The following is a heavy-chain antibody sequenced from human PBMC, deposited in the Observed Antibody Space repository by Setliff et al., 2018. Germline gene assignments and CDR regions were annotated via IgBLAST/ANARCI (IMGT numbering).Heavy chain of an antibody. CDR2: IKQDGSES. CDR1: GFTFSNYW. CDR3: ARDVFDFRTGQAGP. Sequence: GGSLRLSCAVSGFTFSNYWMTWVRQAPGKGLEWVANIKQDGSESYYVDSVKGRFTISRDNAKNSLYLQMSSLRVEDTAVYFCARDVFDFRTGQAGPWGQGTLVTVSS. D-gene: IGHD3-3*01. V-gene: IGHV3-7*01. J-gene: IGHJ5*02.